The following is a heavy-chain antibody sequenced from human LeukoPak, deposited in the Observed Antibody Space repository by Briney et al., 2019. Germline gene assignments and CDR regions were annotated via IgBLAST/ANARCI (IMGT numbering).Heavy chain of an antibody. CDR1: GYTFTGYY. D-gene: IGHD4-23*01. CDR2: INPNSGGT. V-gene: IGHV1-2*02. Sequence: ASVKVSCKASGYTFTGYYMHWVRQAPGQGLEWMGWINPNSGGTNYAQKLQGRVTMTTDTSTSTAYVELRSLRSDDTAVYYCARERLRWQADDYWGQGTLVTVSS. CDR3: ARERLRWQADDY. J-gene: IGHJ4*02.